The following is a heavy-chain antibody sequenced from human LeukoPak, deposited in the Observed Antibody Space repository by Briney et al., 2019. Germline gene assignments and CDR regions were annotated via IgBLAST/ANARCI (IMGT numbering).Heavy chain of an antibody. CDR2: INHSGST. CDR3: ARSEWPLIKIDY. Sequence: SSETLSLTCAVYGGSFSGYYWSWIRRPPGKGLEWIGEINHSGSTNYNPSLKSRVTISVDTSKNQFSLKLSSVTAADTAVYYCARSEWPLIKIDYWGQGTLVTVSS. J-gene: IGHJ4*02. CDR1: GGSFSGYY. D-gene: IGHD3-3*01. V-gene: IGHV4-34*01.